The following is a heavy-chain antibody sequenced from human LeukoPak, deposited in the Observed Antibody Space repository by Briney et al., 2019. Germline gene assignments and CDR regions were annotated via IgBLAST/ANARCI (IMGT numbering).Heavy chain of an antibody. CDR2: ISAYNGNT. Sequence: ASVKVSCKASGGTFSSYAISWVRQAPGQGLEWMGWISAYNGNTNYAQKLQGRVTMTTDTSTSTAYMELRSLRSDDTAVYYCARIAVAGSFDYWGQGTLVTVSS. D-gene: IGHD6-19*01. CDR3: ARIAVAGSFDY. J-gene: IGHJ4*02. V-gene: IGHV1-18*01. CDR1: GGTFSSYA.